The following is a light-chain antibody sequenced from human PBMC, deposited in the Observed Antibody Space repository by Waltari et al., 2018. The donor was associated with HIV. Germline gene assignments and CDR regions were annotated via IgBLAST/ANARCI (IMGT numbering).Light chain of an antibody. J-gene: IGKJ1*01. CDR2: GAS. CDR3: QQYNHWPRT. V-gene: IGKV3-15*01. CDR1: QSISGN. Sequence: EIVMTLSPATLSVSPGERATLSCRASQSISGNLAWYQQRRGQAPRLLIYGASTRASGIPARFSGSGSGPDFSLTISSLQSEDSALYYCQQYNHWPRTFGQGTKLEI.